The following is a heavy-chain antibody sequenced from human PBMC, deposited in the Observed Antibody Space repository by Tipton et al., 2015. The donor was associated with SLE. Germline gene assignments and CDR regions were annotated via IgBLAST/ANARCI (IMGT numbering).Heavy chain of an antibody. J-gene: IGHJ4*02. CDR1: GFDGSANY. CDR3: ASRSERYYDSWSGGDY. CDR2: IYSGGST. Sequence: SLRLSCAASGFDGSANYMSWVRQAPGKGLEWVSVIYSGGSTHYAESVKGRFTISRDNSKDTLYLQMNSLRPEDTGVYYCASRSERYYDSWSGGDYWGPGTLVTVSS. D-gene: IGHD3-3*01. V-gene: IGHV3-53*05.